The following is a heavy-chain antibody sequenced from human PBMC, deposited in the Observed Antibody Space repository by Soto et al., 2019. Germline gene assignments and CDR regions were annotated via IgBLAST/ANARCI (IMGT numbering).Heavy chain of an antibody. J-gene: IGHJ4*02. CDR1: GYSFTSYW. V-gene: IGHV5-51*01. D-gene: IGHD3-9*01. CDR3: ARGGGAYWGTYYDILTGYVVIKPFDY. CDR2: IYPGDSDT. Sequence: GETLKISCKGSGYSFTSYWIGWVRQMPGKGLEWMGIIYPGDSDTRYSPSFQGQVTISADKSISTAYLQWSSLKASDTAMYYCARGGGAYWGTYYDILTGYVVIKPFDYWGQGTLVTVSS.